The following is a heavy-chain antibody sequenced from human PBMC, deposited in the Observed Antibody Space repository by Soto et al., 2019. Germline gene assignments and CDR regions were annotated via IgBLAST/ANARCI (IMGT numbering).Heavy chain of an antibody. CDR2: IYHSGST. CDR1: GGSISSSNW. CDR3: ARKKKYYYDSSGFDY. V-gene: IGHV4-4*02. D-gene: IGHD3-22*01. J-gene: IGHJ4*02. Sequence: SETLSLTCAVSGGSISSSNWWSWVRQPPGKGLEWIGEIYHSGSTNYNPSLKSRVTISVDKSKNQFSLKLSSVTAADTALYYCARKKKYYYDSSGFDYWGQGTLVTSPQ.